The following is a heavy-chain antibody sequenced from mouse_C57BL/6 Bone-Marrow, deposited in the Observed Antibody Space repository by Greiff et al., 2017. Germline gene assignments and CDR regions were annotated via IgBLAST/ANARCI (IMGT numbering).Heavy chain of an antibody. CDR1: GFTFSSYG. CDR3: ARRGDGTMDY. V-gene: IGHV5-6*01. J-gene: IGHJ4*01. CDR2: ISSGGSYT. Sequence: EVQLVESGGDLVKPGGSLKLSCAASGFTFSSYGMSWVRQTPDKRLAWVATISSGGSYTYYPDSVKGRFTISRDNAKNALYLQMSSLKSEDTAMYYCARRGDGTMDYWGQGTSVTVSS.